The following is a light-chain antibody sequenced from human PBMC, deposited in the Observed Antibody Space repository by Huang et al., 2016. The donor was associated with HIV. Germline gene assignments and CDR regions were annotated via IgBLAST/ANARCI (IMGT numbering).Light chain of an antibody. CDR3: QQYNDWYT. CDR2: GAS. Sequence: EIVLTQSPATLSVSPGERATLSCRASQSVSNYLAWFQQKPGQPPRLLIDGASTRAADIPTSISGTQSGTAFTLTISGLQSKEFAGYYCQQYNDWYTFGQGTKLEI. J-gene: IGKJ2*01. V-gene: IGKV3-15*01. CDR1: QSVSNY.